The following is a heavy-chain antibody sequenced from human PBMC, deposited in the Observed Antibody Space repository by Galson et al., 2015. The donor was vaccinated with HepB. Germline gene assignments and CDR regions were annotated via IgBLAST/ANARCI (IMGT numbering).Heavy chain of an antibody. CDR3: AKDPNYYDSSGHFDY. J-gene: IGHJ4*02. CDR2: ISYDGSNK. D-gene: IGHD3-22*01. V-gene: IGHV3-30*18. Sequence: SLRLSCAASGFTFSSYGMHWVRQAPGKGLEWVAVISYDGSNKYYADSVKGRFTISRDNSKNTLYLQMNSLRAEDTAVYYCAKDPNYYDSSGHFDYWGQGTLVTVSS. CDR1: GFTFSSYG.